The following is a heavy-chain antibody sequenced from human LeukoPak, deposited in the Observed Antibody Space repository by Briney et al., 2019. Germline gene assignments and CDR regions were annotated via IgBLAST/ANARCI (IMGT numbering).Heavy chain of an antibody. V-gene: IGHV3-23*01. CDR2: ISDTGGET. CDR3: AKKDLSDGMDV. CDR1: GFSFSGYA. Sequence: GGSLRLSCAASGFSFSGYAMSWVRQAPGKGLEWVSAISDTGGETFYTGSVKGRFTISRDNSKNTLFLQMNSLRAEDSAIYYCAKKDLSDGMDVWGQGTTVTVS. J-gene: IGHJ6*02.